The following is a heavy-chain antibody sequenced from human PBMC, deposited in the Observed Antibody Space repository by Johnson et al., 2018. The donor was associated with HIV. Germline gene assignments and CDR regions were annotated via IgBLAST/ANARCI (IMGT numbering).Heavy chain of an antibody. CDR1: GFTFSSYW. CDR3: ARDYLGYNWNDLGAFDI. V-gene: IGHV3-7*05. CDR2: IKQDGSEK. D-gene: IGHD1-1*01. Sequence: VQLVESGGGLVQPGGSLRLSCAASGFTFSSYWMSWVRQAQGKGLEWVANIKQDGSEKYYVDSVKGRFTISSDNAKNSLYLQMNSLRAEDTAVYYCARDYLGYNWNDLGAFDIWGQGTMVTVSS. J-gene: IGHJ3*02.